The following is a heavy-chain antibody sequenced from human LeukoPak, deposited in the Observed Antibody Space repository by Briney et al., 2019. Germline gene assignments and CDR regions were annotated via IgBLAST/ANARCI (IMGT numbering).Heavy chain of an antibody. CDR2: ISSNGGST. Sequence: PGGYLRRSCSASGFTFSSYAMHWVRQAPGKGLEYVSAISSNGGSTYYADSVKGRFTISRDNSKNTLYLQMSSLRAEDTAVYYCVKTVYGTMVRGVITSPLDYWGQGTLVTVSS. V-gene: IGHV3-64D*06. D-gene: IGHD3-10*01. J-gene: IGHJ4*02. CDR3: VKTVYGTMVRGVITSPLDY. CDR1: GFTFSSYA.